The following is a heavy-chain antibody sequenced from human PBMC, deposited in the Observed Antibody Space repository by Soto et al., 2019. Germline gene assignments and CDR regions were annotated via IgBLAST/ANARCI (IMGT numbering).Heavy chain of an antibody. D-gene: IGHD6-6*01. CDR1: GFTLSGVD. J-gene: IGHJ4*02. Sequence: QVQLVESGGGVVQPGTSLRLSCSASGFTLSGVDLPCVRQAPGKGLEWVAVMSYDGRNQYYADSVKGRFTVSRDSSKSALSLQMNSLRTEEAAVYYCAKGGWYTSASRSDCWGQGTLVTVSS. CDR3: AKGGWYTSASRSDC. CDR2: MSYDGRNQ. V-gene: IGHV3-30*18.